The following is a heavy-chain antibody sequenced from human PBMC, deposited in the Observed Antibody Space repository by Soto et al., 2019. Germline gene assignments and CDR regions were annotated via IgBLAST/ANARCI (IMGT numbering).Heavy chain of an antibody. CDR2: ITHSGST. V-gene: IGHV4-34*01. D-gene: IGHD3-9*01. CDR3: ARGLDQDDISTGYYLYY. J-gene: IGHJ4*02. CDR1: RGFFHGCY. Sequence: NLSLTCAVYRGFFHGCYLSRVPPPPGKGLEWIGEITHSGSTNYNPSLKSRVTTLVDTSKNQFSLNLSSVTAADTAVYYCARGLDQDDISTGYYLYYWGQGTLVTVSS.